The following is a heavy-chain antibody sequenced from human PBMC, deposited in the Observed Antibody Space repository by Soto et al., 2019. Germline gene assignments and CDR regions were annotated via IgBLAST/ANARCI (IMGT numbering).Heavy chain of an antibody. Sequence: SETLSLTCSVSGGSINSKSYFWGWIRQTPGKGLEWIASINYVGKTYYSPSLKSRLAISADTSKNQFSLRLSSVTAADTAVYYCARERYRGFDYWGLGTLVTVAS. V-gene: IGHV4-39*02. J-gene: IGHJ4*02. CDR1: GGSINSKSYF. D-gene: IGHD5-18*01. CDR2: INYVGKT. CDR3: ARERYRGFDY.